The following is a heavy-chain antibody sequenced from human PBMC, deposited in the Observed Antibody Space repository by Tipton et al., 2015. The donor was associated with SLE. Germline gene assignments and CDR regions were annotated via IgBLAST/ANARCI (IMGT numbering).Heavy chain of an antibody. J-gene: IGHJ6*03. CDR2: IYTTGST. V-gene: IGHV4-4*07. Sequence: TLSLTCTVSGGSIRTYYWSWIRQPAGKGLEWIGRIYTTGSTNYNPSLKSRVTISVDTSKNQFSLKLSSVTAADTAVYYCARGGDIVATRGWYYMDVWGKGTTVTVSS. CDR3: ARGGDIVATRGWYYMDV. CDR1: GGSIRTYY. D-gene: IGHD5-12*01.